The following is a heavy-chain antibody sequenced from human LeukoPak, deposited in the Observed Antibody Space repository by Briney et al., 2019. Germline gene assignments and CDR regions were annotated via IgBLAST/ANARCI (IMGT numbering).Heavy chain of an antibody. J-gene: IGHJ4*02. V-gene: IGHV1-8*01. Sequence: GASVKVSCKASGYTFTSFDINWVRQATGQGLEWMGWMDPKSGNTGYAQKFQGRITMTRSTSINTAYMELSSLRSEDTAVYYCARDYRVVAPTQGGDHWGQGTLVTVSS. CDR3: ARDYRVVAPTQGGDH. CDR2: MDPKSGNT. D-gene: IGHD2-21*01. CDR1: GYTFTSFD.